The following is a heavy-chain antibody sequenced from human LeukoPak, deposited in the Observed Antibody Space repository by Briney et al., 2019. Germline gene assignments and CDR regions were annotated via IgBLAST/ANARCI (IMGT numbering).Heavy chain of an antibody. CDR2: ISPSGHRT. CDR1: GFTFTNHP. Sequence: PGGSLRLSCAVSGFTFTNHPMHWVRQTSGKRLEYVSAISPSGHRTWYADSVRGRFTISRDNSKNTMYLQMGSLRPEDMGVYYCARAFRPASDPHDFYDFWGRGTTVTVSS. D-gene: IGHD3/OR15-3a*01. J-gene: IGHJ3*01. CDR3: ARAFRPASDPHDFYDF. V-gene: IGHV3-64*02.